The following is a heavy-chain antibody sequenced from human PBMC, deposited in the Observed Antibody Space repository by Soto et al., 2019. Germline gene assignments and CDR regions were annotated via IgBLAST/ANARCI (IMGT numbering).Heavy chain of an antibody. CDR1: DHTFTYYG. J-gene: IGHJ6*02. D-gene: IGHD2-8*02. CDR3: ASTGGHDFGLDI. V-gene: IGHV1-18*01. Sequence: QAQLLQSGGEVKKPGASVKVSCNSSDHTFTYYGINWVRRAPGQGLEWMGWISGYNGNTKYAQKFQDRVTMSADTTTRTSYMERRSLTSDDTAVYFCASTGGHDFGLDIWGQGTTVTVSS. CDR2: ISGYNGNT.